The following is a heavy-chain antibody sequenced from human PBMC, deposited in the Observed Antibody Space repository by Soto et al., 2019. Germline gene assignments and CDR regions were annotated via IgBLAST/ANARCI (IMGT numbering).Heavy chain of an antibody. CDR2: MNPNSGNT. J-gene: IGHJ4*02. D-gene: IGHD6-25*01. Sequence: VSLKVSCKSSGYTFTSYDINWARQATGQGLEWMGWMNPNSGNTGYAQKFQGRVTMTRNTSISTAYMELSSLRSEDTAVYYCAIIAALFYFDYWGQGTLVTVSS. V-gene: IGHV1-8*01. CDR1: GYTFTSYD. CDR3: AIIAALFYFDY.